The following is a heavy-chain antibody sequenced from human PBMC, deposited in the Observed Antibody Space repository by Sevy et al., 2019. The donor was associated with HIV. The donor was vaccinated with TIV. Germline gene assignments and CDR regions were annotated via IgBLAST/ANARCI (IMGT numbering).Heavy chain of an antibody. J-gene: IGHJ4*02. CDR2: ISGSGVST. Sequence: GGSLRLSCAASGFTFSSHAMSWVRQAPGKGLEWVSDISGSGVSTYYADSVKGRFTISRDNSKNTLYLQMHSLRAEDTAVYYCAKGSDYDILTGFRNFDFWGQGALVTVSS. CDR1: GFTFSSHA. D-gene: IGHD3-9*01. V-gene: IGHV3-23*01. CDR3: AKGSDYDILTGFRNFDF.